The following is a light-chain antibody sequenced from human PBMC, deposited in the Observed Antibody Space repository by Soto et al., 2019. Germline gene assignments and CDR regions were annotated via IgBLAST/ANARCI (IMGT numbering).Light chain of an antibody. Sequence: QAVVTQPPSASGTPGQRVTISCSGTRSNVGVNSVSWYQQVPGTAPKLLVYENDQRPSGVPARFSASKSGTSASLAISGLRSEDEADYYCSAWDYSLTGRVFGEGTKVTVL. J-gene: IGLJ3*02. CDR2: END. CDR3: SAWDYSLTGRV. CDR1: RSNVGVNS. V-gene: IGLV1-47*01.